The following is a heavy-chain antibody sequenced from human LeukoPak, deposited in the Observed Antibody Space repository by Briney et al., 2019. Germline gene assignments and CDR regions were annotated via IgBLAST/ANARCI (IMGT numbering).Heavy chain of an antibody. J-gene: IGHJ4*02. CDR3: AKEIWMGSTVTSGSDY. CDR2: ISGSGGST. V-gene: IGHV3-23*01. CDR1: GFTFSSYA. D-gene: IGHD4-17*01. Sequence: PAGGSLRLSCAASGFTFSSYAMSWVRQAPGKGLEWVSAISGSGGSTYYADSVKGRFTISRDNSKNTLYLQMNSLRAEDTAVYYCAKEIWMGSTVTSGSDYWGQGTLVTVSP.